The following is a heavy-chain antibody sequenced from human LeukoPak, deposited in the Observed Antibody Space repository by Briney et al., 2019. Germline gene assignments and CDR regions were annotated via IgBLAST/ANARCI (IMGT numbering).Heavy chain of an antibody. CDR1: GFAFDDYT. D-gene: IGHD3-10*01. V-gene: IGHV3-43*01. CDR2: ISWDGDST. CDR3: STKSSPNNIKMVPGVIIHYPYLDL. Sequence: GGSLRLSCAASGFAFDDYTVHWVRQTPGKGLEWVSLISWDGDSTYYADSVKGRFTISRDNRQKSLYLEMNSLRIEDSALYFCSTKSSPNNIKMVPGVIIHYPYLDLWGKGTTVTVSS. J-gene: IGHJ6*03.